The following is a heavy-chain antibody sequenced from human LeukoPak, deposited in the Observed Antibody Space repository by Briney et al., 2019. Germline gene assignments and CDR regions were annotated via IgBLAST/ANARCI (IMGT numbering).Heavy chain of an antibody. CDR2: IKQDGREQ. J-gene: IGHJ5*02. CDR1: GFTFTTYW. V-gene: IGHV3-7*01. CDR3: ARPLMYYYGSETYFWFDP. Sequence: GGSLRLSCAASGFTFTTYWMGWVRQAPGKGLEWVANIKQDGREQYYVESVKGRFTNSRDNAKNSLSLQMNSLRAEDTAVYYCARPLMYYYGSETYFWFDPWGQGTLVTVSS. D-gene: IGHD3-10*01.